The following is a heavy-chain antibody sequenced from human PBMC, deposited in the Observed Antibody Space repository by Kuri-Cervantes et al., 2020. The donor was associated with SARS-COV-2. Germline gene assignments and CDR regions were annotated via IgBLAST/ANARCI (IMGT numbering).Heavy chain of an antibody. CDR3: AREIPAAMGTNWFDP. D-gene: IGHD2-2*01. J-gene: IGHJ5*02. Sequence: ASVKVSCKASGYTFTGYYMHWVRQAPGQGLEWMGWINPNSGGTNYAQKFQGRVTMTRDTSISTAYMELSRLRSDDTAVYYCAREIPAAMGTNWFDPWGQGTLVTVSS. V-gene: IGHV1-2*02. CDR2: INPNSGGT. CDR1: GYTFTGYY.